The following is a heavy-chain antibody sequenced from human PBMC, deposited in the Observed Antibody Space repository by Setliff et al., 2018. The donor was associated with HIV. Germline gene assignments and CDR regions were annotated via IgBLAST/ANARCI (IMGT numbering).Heavy chain of an antibody. D-gene: IGHD1-26*01. CDR1: GGSITSSSNY. CDR3: ARSTVGAGTSFP. J-gene: IGHJ5*02. V-gene: IGHV4-39*07. CDR2: IYYSGSS. Sequence: SETLSLTCTVSGGSITSSSNYWGWIRQPPGKGLEWIGSIYYSGSSYYNPSLKSRVSISVDTSKNQFSLRLTSVTAADTAIYYCARSTVGAGTSFPWGRGILVTVSS.